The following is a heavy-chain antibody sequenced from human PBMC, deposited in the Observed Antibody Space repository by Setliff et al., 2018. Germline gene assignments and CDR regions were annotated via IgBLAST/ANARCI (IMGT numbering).Heavy chain of an antibody. J-gene: IGHJ3*01. Sequence: SVKVSCKASESTFKTYAINWVRQAPGQGLEWMGGIIPIFNTPNFAQKFQGRVTITADVSTSTAYMDLSSLRSEDTAVYFCARVYCSGGSCYRSDAFDVWGQGTMVTVSS. CDR3: ARVYCSGGSCYRSDAFDV. V-gene: IGHV1-69*13. CDR2: IIPIFNTP. D-gene: IGHD2-15*01. CDR1: ESTFKTYA.